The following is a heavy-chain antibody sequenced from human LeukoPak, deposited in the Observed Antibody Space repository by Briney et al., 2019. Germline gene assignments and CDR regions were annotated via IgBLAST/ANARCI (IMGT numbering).Heavy chain of an antibody. CDR3: ARDRLGTGSHDY. D-gene: IGHD7-27*01. CDR1: GFTFSGHW. Sequence: PGGSLRLSCAASGFTFSGHWMTWVRQAPGEGLEWVGNIKQDGNEKHYVDSVRGRFTISRDNAKDSLFLSMSSLRVDDTAVYYCARDRLGTGSHDYWGQGALVTVSS. CDR2: IKQDGNEK. V-gene: IGHV3-7*01. J-gene: IGHJ4*02.